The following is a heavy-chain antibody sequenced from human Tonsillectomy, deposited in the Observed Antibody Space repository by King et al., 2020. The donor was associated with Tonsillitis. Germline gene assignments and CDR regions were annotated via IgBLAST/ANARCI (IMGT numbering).Heavy chain of an antibody. CDR1: GFTLSNYG. J-gene: IGHJ4*02. CDR2: ITSSRSYI. Sequence: EVQLVESGGGLVKPGGSLRLSCAASGFTLSNYGMSWVRQAPGKGLEWISFITSSRSYIEYADSVKGRFTIFRDNAKNSLYLQMNSLRAEDTAVYYCARHRYYYDSGGYYFSDWGQGTLVTVAS. D-gene: IGHD3-22*01. CDR3: ARHRYYYDSGGYYFSD. V-gene: IGHV3-21*01.